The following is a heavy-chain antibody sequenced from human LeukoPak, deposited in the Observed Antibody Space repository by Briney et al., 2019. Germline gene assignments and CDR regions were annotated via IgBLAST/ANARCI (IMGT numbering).Heavy chain of an antibody. CDR1: GYTFTSYD. V-gene: IGHV1-8*01. CDR2: MNPNSGNT. J-gene: IGHJ4*02. D-gene: IGHD3-22*01. Sequence: ASVKVSCKASGYTFTSYDINWVRQATGQGLEWMGWMNPNSGNTGYAQKFQGRVTMTRNTSISTAYMELSSLRSEDTAVYYCARGSGLVVVHWGGYWGQGTLVTVSS. CDR3: ARGSGLVVVHWGGY.